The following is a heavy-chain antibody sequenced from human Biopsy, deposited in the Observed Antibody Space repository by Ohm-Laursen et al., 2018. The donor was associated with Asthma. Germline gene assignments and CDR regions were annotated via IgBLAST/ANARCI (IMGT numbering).Heavy chain of an antibody. J-gene: IGHJ3*02. CDR1: GFVFSQCG. CDR3: ARESGQDSGGTGAFDR. D-gene: IGHD4-23*01. CDR2: ISSDGHNK. Sequence: SLRLSCAASGFVFSQCGMHWVRQAPGKGLEWVALISSDGHNKYYKDSVKGRFTISGDNSKLRLYLEINSLRVEDSAVYYCARESGQDSGGTGAFDRWGQGIMVAVSS. V-gene: IGHV3-30*03.